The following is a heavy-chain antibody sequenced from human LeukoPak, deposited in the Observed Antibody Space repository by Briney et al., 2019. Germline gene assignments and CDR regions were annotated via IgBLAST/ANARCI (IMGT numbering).Heavy chain of an antibody. D-gene: IGHD6-13*01. CDR2: IKQDGSEK. CDR1: GFTFSSYW. CDR3: ARDLEYSSSWYSGWFDP. V-gene: IGHV3-7*01. Sequence: PGGSLRLSCAASGFTFSSYWMSWVRQAPGKGLEWVANIKQDGSEKYYVDSVKGRFTISRDNAKNSLYLQMNSLRAEDTAVYYCARDLEYSSSWYSGWFDPWGQGTLVTVSS. J-gene: IGHJ5*02.